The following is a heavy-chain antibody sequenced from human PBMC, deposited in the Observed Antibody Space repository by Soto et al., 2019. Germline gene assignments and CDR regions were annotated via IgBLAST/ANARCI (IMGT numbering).Heavy chain of an antibody. CDR2: IGASGAGT. CDR1: GFTFSNYA. CDR3: ALRKTGSYFDY. Sequence: PGGSLRLSXAASGFTFSNYAMSWVRQAPGKGLEWVSAIGASGAGTYYADSVKGRFTISRDNSKNTLHLQMNSLRAEDTAVDYCALRKTGSYFDYWGQGTLVTVSS. J-gene: IGHJ4*02. D-gene: IGHD1-26*01. V-gene: IGHV3-23*01.